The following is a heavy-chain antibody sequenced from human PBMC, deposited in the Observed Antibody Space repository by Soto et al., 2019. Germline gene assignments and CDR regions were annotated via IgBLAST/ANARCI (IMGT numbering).Heavy chain of an antibody. J-gene: IGHJ6*02. CDR1: GGSISSVGYY. D-gene: IGHD3-9*01. Sequence: SETLSLTWAVSGGSISSVGYYWGWSRQPPGKGLEWIGSIYYSGSTYYNPSLKSRVTISVDTSKNQFSLKLSSVTAADTAVYYCARHEGAGYYNPTTEYYGMDVWGQGTTV. CDR2: IYYSGST. V-gene: IGHV4-39*01. CDR3: ARHEGAGYYNPTTEYYGMDV.